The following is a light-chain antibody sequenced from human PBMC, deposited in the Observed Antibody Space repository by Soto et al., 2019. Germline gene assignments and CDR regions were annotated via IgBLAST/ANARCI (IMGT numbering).Light chain of an antibody. CDR3: SSYTTSSTLE. V-gene: IGLV2-14*01. Sequence: QSALTQPASVSGSPGQSITIFCTGTSSDVGAYNYVSWYQQHPGKAPKLMIYEVSNRPSGISSRFSGSKSGNTASLTISGLQAEGEAAYYCSSYTTSSTLEFGGGTKVTVL. J-gene: IGLJ3*02. CDR2: EVS. CDR1: SSDVGAYNY.